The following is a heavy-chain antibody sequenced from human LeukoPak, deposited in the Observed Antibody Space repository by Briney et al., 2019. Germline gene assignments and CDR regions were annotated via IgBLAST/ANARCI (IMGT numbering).Heavy chain of an antibody. Sequence: ASVKVSCKASGYTFTSYYMHWVRQAPGQGLEWMGIINPSGGSTSYAQKFQGRVTMTRDMSTSTVYMELSSLRSEDTAVYYCARDRVISSGYYYVYYYYFMDVWGKGTTVTVSS. CDR3: ARDRVISSGYYYVYYYYFMDV. J-gene: IGHJ6*03. V-gene: IGHV1-46*01. CDR1: GYTFTSYY. D-gene: IGHD3-22*01. CDR2: INPSGGST.